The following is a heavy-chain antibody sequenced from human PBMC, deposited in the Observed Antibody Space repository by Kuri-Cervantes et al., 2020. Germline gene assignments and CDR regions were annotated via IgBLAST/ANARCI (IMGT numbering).Heavy chain of an antibody. CDR1: GDSISRSSYY. V-gene: IGHV4-39*07. CDR3: ASGVVITGIGYYYGMDV. D-gene: IGHD3-3*01. Sequence: ESLKISCTVSGDSISRSSYYWGWIRQPPGKGLEWIGSIYYTGSTSYNPSLKSRVTISVDTSKNQFSLKLSSVTAADTAVYYCASGVVITGIGYYYGMDVWGQGTTVTVSS. J-gene: IGHJ6*02. CDR2: IYYTGST.